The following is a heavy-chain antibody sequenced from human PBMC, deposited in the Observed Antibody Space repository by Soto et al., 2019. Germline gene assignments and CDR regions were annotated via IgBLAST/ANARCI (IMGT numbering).Heavy chain of an antibody. V-gene: IGHV3-30*18. D-gene: IGHD6-19*01. CDR1: GFTFSSYG. Sequence: PGGSLRLSCVASGFTFSSYGMYWVRQDPGKGLEWVAVISSHGSNPYYADSVKGRFTISRDNSKNTLYLQMNSLRAEDTAVYYCAKDPIAVAGNNYYRMDVWGQGTTVTVSS. CDR3: AKDPIAVAGNNYYRMDV. J-gene: IGHJ6*02. CDR2: ISSHGSNP.